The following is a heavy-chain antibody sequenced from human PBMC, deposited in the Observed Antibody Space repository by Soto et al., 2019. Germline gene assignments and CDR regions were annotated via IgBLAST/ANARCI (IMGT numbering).Heavy chain of an antibody. V-gene: IGHV1-8*01. CDR2: MNPNSGNT. D-gene: IGHD3-3*01. Sequence: ASVKVSCKASGYTFTSYDINWVRQATGQGLEWMGWMNPNSGNTGYAQKFQGRVTMTRNTSISTAYMELSSLRSEDTAVYYCARHNDFWSGYYWYYGMDVWGQGTTVTVSS. CDR1: GYTFTSYD. J-gene: IGHJ6*02. CDR3: ARHNDFWSGYYWYYGMDV.